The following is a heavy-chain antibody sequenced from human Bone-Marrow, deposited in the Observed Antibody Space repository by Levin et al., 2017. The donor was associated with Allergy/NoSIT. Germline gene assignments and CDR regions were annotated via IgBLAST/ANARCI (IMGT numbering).Heavy chain of an antibody. CDR1: GFTFSTYA. Sequence: SCAASGFTFSTYAMHWVRQAPGKGLEWVAVISFDGSVQYSADSVKGRFTVSRDNSNNTLYLQMDSVRPEDTAVYWCAKGLWFGTKGFFEYWGQGTLVTVSS. CDR3: AKGLWFGTKGFFEY. J-gene: IGHJ4*02. D-gene: IGHD3-10*01. V-gene: IGHV3-30*18. CDR2: ISFDGSVQ.